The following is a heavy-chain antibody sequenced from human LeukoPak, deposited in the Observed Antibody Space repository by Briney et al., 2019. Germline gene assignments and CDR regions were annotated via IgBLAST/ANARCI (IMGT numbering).Heavy chain of an antibody. CDR2: TYYRSKWYS. D-gene: IGHD3-10*01. Sequence: SQTLSLTFAISGDSVSSNSSAWNWIRQSPSIGLEWLGRTYYRSKWYSDSAVSVKSRITINPDTSKNQFSLQLNSVTPEDTAVYYCASQYGSRQFDSWGQGTLVTVSS. V-gene: IGHV6-1*01. CDR1: GDSVSSNSSA. J-gene: IGHJ4*02. CDR3: ASQYGSRQFDS.